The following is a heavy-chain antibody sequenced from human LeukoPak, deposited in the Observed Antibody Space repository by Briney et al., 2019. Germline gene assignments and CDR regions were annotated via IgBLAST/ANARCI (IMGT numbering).Heavy chain of an antibody. Sequence: GGSLRLSCAAPGFTFSRYWMSWVRQAPGRGLDWVANIKQDGSDKYYVGSVKGRFTISRDNAKTSLFLQLTNLRAEDTAVYYWAREVYGDNYFDYWGRGTLVTVAS. CDR3: AREVYGDNYFDY. V-gene: IGHV3-7*05. J-gene: IGHJ4*02. D-gene: IGHD4-17*01. CDR1: GFTFSRYW. CDR2: IKQDGSDK.